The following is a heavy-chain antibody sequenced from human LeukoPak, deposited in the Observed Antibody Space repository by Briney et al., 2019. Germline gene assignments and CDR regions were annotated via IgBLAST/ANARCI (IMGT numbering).Heavy chain of an antibody. CDR3: ARGLWQWLAPGCGY. Sequence: PSETLSLTCTVSGYSISSGYFWGWMRQPPGKGLEWIGSIYQSETAHYNPSLKSRVTISVDTSKNQFSLKLRSVTAADTAVYYCARGLWQWLAPGCGYWGQGTLVTVSS. CDR1: GYSISSGYF. J-gene: IGHJ4*02. D-gene: IGHD6-19*01. CDR2: IYQSETA. V-gene: IGHV4-38-2*02.